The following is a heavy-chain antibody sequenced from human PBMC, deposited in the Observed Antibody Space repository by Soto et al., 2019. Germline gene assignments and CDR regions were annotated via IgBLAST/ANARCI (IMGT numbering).Heavy chain of an antibody. D-gene: IGHD3-16*01. CDR2: IIPVFGTV. Sequence: QVKLVQSGAEVKKPGSSVKLSCKASGGTFGNSAISWVRQDPGPGLEWMGGIIPVFGTVNYAQKFEGRVTITADESTSTVFMEMSRLTSEDTAVYYCAKVMAAAGYDSWGQGTLVTVSS. V-gene: IGHV1-69*01. CDR3: AKVMAAAGYDS. J-gene: IGHJ4*02. CDR1: GGTFGNSA.